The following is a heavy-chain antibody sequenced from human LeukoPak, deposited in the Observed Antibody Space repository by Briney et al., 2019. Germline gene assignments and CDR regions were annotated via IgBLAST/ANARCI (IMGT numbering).Heavy chain of an antibody. Sequence: SETLSLTCTVPGVSISSTTLYWGWVRQSPGMGMEWIATIYYSGTTYYNPSLKSRVTISVDTSKNQFSLKLTSVTAADTAIYYCAGAPAGGSDWLSPFDYWGQGTLVTVSS. CDR3: AGAPAGGSDWLSPFDY. J-gene: IGHJ4*02. D-gene: IGHD3-9*01. V-gene: IGHV4-39*01. CDR2: IYYSGTT. CDR1: GVSISSTTLY.